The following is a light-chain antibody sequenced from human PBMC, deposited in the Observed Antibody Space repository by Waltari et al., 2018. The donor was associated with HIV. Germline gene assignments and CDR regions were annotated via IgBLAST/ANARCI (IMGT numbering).Light chain of an antibody. CDR1: NLGVRE. CDR3: QVWGATNDWV. J-gene: IGLJ3*02. V-gene: IGLV3-21*02. CDR2: DDR. Sequence: SSVLTQPHSVSVAPNQTATVAGTGANLGVREFPWYRQTSGQAPEVVIHDDRDRAPGVPGRIIGSNSGDMATLTIASAEAGDEAVYYCQVWGATNDWVFGGGTKLTVL.